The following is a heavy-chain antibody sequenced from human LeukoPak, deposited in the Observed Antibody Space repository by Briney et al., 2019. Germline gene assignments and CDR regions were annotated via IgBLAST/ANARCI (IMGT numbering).Heavy chain of an antibody. D-gene: IGHD3-22*01. J-gene: IGHJ4*02. CDR1: GGSISSSSYY. V-gene: IGHV4-39*01. CDR3: AGLTYYYDSSGYYSPDY. Sequence: SETLSLTCTVSGGSISSSSYYWGWICQPPGKGLEWIGSIYYSGSTYYNPSLKSRVTISVDTSKNQFSLKLSSVTAADTAVYYCAGLTYYYDSSGYYSPDYWGQGTLVTVSS. CDR2: IYYSGST.